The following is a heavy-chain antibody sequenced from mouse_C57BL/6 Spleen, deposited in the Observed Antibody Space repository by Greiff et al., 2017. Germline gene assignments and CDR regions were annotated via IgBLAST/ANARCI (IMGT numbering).Heavy chain of an antibody. CDR3: ASEDGNYDWFAD. CDR2: ISAGGSYT. D-gene: IGHD2-1*01. J-gene: IGHJ3*01. Sequence: EVKLVESGGGLVKPGGSLKLSCAASGFTFSSYAMSWVRQTPEKRLEWVETISAGGSYTYYPDNVKGRFTISRDNAENNLYLQLSHLKSEDTAMYYCASEDGNYDWFADWGQGTLVTVSA. CDR1: GFTFSSYA. V-gene: IGHV5-4*03.